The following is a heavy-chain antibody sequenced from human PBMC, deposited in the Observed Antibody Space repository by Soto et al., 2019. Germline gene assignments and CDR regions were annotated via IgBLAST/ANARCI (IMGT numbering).Heavy chain of an antibody. Sequence: QVQLQQWGAGPLRPLETLSLTCGVSGGSFSGYYWAWIRQSPGKGLEWIGEINDRGSINYNPSLTSRVSISVDTSKNLYSLNLRSVTAADTAVYYCARESHDILTGPPWVWYFDLWGRGTLVTVSS. CDR1: GGSFSGYY. CDR3: ARESHDILTGPPWVWYFDL. CDR2: INDRGSI. V-gene: IGHV4-34*01. D-gene: IGHD3-9*01. J-gene: IGHJ2*01.